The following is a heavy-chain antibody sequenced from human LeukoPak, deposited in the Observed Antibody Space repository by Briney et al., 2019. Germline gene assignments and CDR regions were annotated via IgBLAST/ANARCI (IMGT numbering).Heavy chain of an antibody. CDR1: GGSISSYY. CDR3: ARDNPHLSVFDY. J-gene: IGHJ4*02. CDR2: IYYSGST. D-gene: IGHD2/OR15-2a*01. V-gene: IGHV4-59*01. Sequence: SETLSLTCTVSGGSISSYYWSWIRQPPGKGLEWIGYIYYSGSTNYNPSLKSRVTISVDTSKNQFSLKLSSVTAADTAVYYCARDNPHLSVFDYWGQGTLVTVSS.